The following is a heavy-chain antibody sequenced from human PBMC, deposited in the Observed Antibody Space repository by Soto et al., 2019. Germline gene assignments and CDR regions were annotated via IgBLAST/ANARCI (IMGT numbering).Heavy chain of an antibody. Sequence: QVQLVESGGGVVQPGRSLRLSCAASGFTFSSYGMHWVRQAPGKGLEWVAVISYDGSNKYYADSVKGRFTISRDNSKNTLYLQMNSLRAEDTAVYYCAKGMGVGAILDAFDIWGQGTMVTVSS. J-gene: IGHJ3*02. D-gene: IGHD1-26*01. CDR2: ISYDGSNK. CDR1: GFTFSSYG. V-gene: IGHV3-30*18. CDR3: AKGMGVGAILDAFDI.